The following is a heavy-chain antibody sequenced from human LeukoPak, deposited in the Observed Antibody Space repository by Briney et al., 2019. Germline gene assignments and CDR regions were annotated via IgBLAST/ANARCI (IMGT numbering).Heavy chain of an antibody. V-gene: IGHV4-30-2*01. CDR3: TRGFGLANPGIFAFDY. CDR2: IYHSGST. Sequence: PSETLSLTCTVSGGSISSGGYYWSWIRQPPGKGLEWIGYIYHSGSTYYNPSLKSRVTISVDRSKNQFSLKLSSVTAADTAVYYCTRGFGLANPGIFAFDYWGQGTLVTVSS. CDR1: GGSISSGGYY. D-gene: IGHD3/OR15-3a*01. J-gene: IGHJ4*02.